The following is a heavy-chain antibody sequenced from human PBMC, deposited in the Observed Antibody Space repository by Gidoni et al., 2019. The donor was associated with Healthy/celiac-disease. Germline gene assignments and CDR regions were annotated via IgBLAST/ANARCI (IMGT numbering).Heavy chain of an antibody. Sequence: QVQLVASGVGLVTPGGSLRLSCSASGFSFNDYYMSWIRQAPGKGLEWVSYISSSSTYTNYADSVKGRFTISRDNAKNSLYLQMNSLRVEDTAVYYCARDCFGDCSGGSPFDYWGQGTLVTVSS. CDR3: ARDCFGDCSGGSPFDY. J-gene: IGHJ4*02. V-gene: IGHV3-11*06. D-gene: IGHD2-15*01. CDR2: ISSSSTYT. CDR1: GFSFNDYY.